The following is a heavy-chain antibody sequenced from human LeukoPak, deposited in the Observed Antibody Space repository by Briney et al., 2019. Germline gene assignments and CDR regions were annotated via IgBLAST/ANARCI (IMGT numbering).Heavy chain of an antibody. D-gene: IGHD3-10*01. CDR2: IYYSGST. Sequence: KPSETLSLTCTVSGGSISSYYRSWIRQLPGKGLEWIGYIYYSGSTNYNPSLKSRVTISVDTSKNQFSLKLSSVTAADTAVYYCARHEEYYYGSGSLGYFDYWGQGTLVTVSS. V-gene: IGHV4-59*08. CDR3: ARHEEYYYGSGSLGYFDY. CDR1: GGSISSYY. J-gene: IGHJ4*02.